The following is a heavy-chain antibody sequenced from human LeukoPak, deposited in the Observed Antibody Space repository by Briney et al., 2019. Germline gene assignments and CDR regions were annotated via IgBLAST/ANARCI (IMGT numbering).Heavy chain of an antibody. J-gene: IGHJ5*02. CDR3: ARDSPGYCSGGSCYSGWFDP. Sequence: SETLSLTCTVSGGSISHYYWSWIRQPPGKGLEWIGYIYYSGSTNYNPSLKSRVTISVDTSKNQFSLKLSSVTAADTAVYYCARDSPGYCSGGSCYSGWFDPWGQGTLVTVSS. V-gene: IGHV4-59*01. D-gene: IGHD2-15*01. CDR1: GGSISHYY. CDR2: IYYSGST.